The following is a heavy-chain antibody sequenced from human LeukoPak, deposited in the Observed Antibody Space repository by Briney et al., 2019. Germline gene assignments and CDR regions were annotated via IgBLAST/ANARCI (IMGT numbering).Heavy chain of an antibody. V-gene: IGHV3-33*08. J-gene: IGHJ4*02. CDR2: IKQDGSEK. Sequence: GGSLRLSCAASGFTFSSYAMHWVRQAPGKGLEWVANIKQDGSEKYYADSVKGRFTISRDNSKNTLYLQMNSLRAEDTAVYYCARDGGSGWYDYWGQGTLVTVSS. CDR3: ARDGGSGWYDY. CDR1: GFTFSSYA. D-gene: IGHD6-19*01.